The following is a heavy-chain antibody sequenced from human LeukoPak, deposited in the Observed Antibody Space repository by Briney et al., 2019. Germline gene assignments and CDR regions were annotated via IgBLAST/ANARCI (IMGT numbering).Heavy chain of an antibody. CDR2: IYHGGSS. Sequence: SETLSLTCTVSGYSITSGYFWGWIRQPPGKGLELIGTIYHGGSSYSHPSLQSRVTISVDTSKNQFSLKLISMTAADTAVYYCARLPGDFWSAYYADSWGQGTLVTVSS. CDR1: GYSITSGYF. J-gene: IGHJ4*02. CDR3: ARLPGDFWSAYYADS. D-gene: IGHD3-3*01. V-gene: IGHV4-38-2*02.